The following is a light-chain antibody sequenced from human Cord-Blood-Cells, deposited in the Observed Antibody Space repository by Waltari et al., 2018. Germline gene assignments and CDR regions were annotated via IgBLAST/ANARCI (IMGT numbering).Light chain of an antibody. J-gene: IGKJ2*03. CDR2: DAS. Sequence: GERATLSCRASQSVSSYLAWYQQKPGQAPRLLIYDASNRATGIPARFSGSGSGTEFTLTISSLQSEDFAVYYCQQYNNWPPYSFGQGTKLEIK. V-gene: IGKV3-15*01. CDR3: QQYNNWPPYS. CDR1: QSVSSY.